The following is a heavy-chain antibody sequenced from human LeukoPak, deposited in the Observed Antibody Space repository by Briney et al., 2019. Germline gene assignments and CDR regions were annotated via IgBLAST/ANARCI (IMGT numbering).Heavy chain of an antibody. Sequence: PSETLSLTCTVSGGSISSSGYYWGWIRQPPGKGLEWIGSVYKNGVTSYHAALKSRVTILVDTTKNQFSLKVSSLTAADTAVYYCARETRGSYLPFDSWGQGTLVTVSS. CDR1: GGSISSSGYY. D-gene: IGHD1-26*01. J-gene: IGHJ5*01. CDR3: ARETRGSYLPFDS. CDR2: VYKNGVT. V-gene: IGHV4-39*07.